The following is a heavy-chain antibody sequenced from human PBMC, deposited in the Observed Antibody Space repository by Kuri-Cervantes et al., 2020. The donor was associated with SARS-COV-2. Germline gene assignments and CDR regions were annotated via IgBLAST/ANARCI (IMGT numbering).Heavy chain of an antibody. CDR3: ARDLQRGTFDI. CDR1: GFTFSSYA. CDR2: IIPILGTA. Sequence: KISCAASGFTFSSYAISWVRQAPGQGLEWMGGIIPILGTANYAQKFQGRVTITADKSTSTAYMELSSLRSEDTAVYYCARDLQRGTFDIWGQGTMVTVSS. V-gene: IGHV1-69*06. D-gene: IGHD1-14*01. J-gene: IGHJ3*02.